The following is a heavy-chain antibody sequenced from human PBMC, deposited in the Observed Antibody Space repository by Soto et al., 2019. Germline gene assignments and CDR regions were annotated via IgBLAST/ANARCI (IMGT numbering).Heavy chain of an antibody. CDR2: VSDSGGST. CDR1: GFTFSNFA. V-gene: IGHV3-23*01. D-gene: IGHD6-13*01. Sequence: EVQLLESGGGLVQSGGSLRLSCAASGFTFSNFAMSWVRQAPGKGLEWVSSVSDSGGSTYYADSVKGRFTISRDNSKNTFYLQLNSLRDADTAIYYCAKRSMAATGTPWFDPWGQGTLVVVSS. J-gene: IGHJ5*02. CDR3: AKRSMAATGTPWFDP.